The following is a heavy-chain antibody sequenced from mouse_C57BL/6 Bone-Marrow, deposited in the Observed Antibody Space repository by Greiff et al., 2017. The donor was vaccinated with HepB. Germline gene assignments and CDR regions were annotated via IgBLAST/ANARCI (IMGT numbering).Heavy chain of an antibody. CDR2: IDPENGDT. D-gene: IGHD3-2*02. CDR3: TQTAQALFAY. V-gene: IGHV14-4*01. CDR1: GFNIKDDY. Sequence: EVKLEESGAELVRPGASVKLSCTASGFNIKDDYMHWVKQRPEQGLEWIGWIDPENGDTEYASKFQGKATITADTSSNTAYLQLSGLTSEDTAVYYCTQTAQALFAYWGQGTLVTVSA. J-gene: IGHJ3*01.